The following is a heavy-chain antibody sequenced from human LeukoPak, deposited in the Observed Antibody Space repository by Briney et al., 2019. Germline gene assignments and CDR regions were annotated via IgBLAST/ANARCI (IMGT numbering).Heavy chain of an antibody. V-gene: IGHV3-23*01. D-gene: IGHD6-19*01. Sequence: GGSLRLSCAASGFTFSSYAVSWVRQAPGKGLEWVSAISGSGGGTYYADSVKDRFTISRDNSKNMVYLQMNSLSTEDTAVYYWAKTTTGYSSGRYPGWPVDYWGQGTLVTVSS. CDR2: ISGSGGGT. CDR1: GFTFSSYA. J-gene: IGHJ4*02. CDR3: AKTTTGYSSGRYPGWPVDY.